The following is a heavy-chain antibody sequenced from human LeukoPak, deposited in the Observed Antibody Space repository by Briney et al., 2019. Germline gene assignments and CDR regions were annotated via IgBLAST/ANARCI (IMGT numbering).Heavy chain of an antibody. V-gene: IGHV3-73*01. Sequence: GGSLRLSCAASGSILSDSAMHWVRQASGKGLEWVGRIKSRTDNYATAYAASVKGRFTISRDDSKNTAYLQMNSLKTEDTAVYYCTRLRGHDFRFDPWGQGTLVTVSS. CDR2: IKSRTDNYAT. CDR1: GSILSDSA. D-gene: IGHD3-3*01. J-gene: IGHJ5*02. CDR3: TRLRGHDFRFDP.